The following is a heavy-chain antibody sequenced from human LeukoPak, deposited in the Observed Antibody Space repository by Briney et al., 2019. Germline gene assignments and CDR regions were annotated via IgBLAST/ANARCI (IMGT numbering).Heavy chain of an antibody. D-gene: IGHD4-11*01. V-gene: IGHV1-69*02. CDR3: ASPDLGDYSNSPQGYGMDV. CDR2: IIPILGIA. Sequence: SVKVSCKASGGTFSSYTISWVRQAPGQGLEWMGRIIPILGIANYAQKFQGRVTITADKSTSTAYMELSSLRSEDTAVYYCASPDLGDYSNSPQGYGMDVWGQGTTVTVSS. CDR1: GGTFSSYT. J-gene: IGHJ6*02.